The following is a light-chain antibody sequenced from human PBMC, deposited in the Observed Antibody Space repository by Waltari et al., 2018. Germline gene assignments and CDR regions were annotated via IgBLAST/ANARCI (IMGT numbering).Light chain of an antibody. CDR1: SSDLGDYNY. CDR2: EVN. Sequence: QSALTQPPSASGSPGQSVTISCTETSSDLGDYNYVSWYQQHPDNTPKLVIYEVNHRPSGVPDRFSGSKSGNTASLTVSGLQTEDEADYYCSSDAGSNSLHVIFGGGTKLTVL. V-gene: IGLV2-8*01. CDR3: SSDAGSNSLHVI. J-gene: IGLJ2*01.